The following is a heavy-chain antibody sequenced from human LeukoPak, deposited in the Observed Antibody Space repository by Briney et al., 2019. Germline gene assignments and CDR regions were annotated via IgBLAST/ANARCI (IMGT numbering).Heavy chain of an antibody. D-gene: IGHD3-3*01. V-gene: IGHV3-48*01. Sequence: GGSLRLSCAASGFNLNFRTYNMVWVRQAPGKGLEWLSYIGEGGGTTHHAVSLRGRFTVSRDDAKNSLSLQMNSLRVEDTAVYFCARVRLATDGFCFDYWRQGTLVTVSS. CDR2: IGEGGGTT. CDR1: GFNLNFRTYN. J-gene: IGHJ4*02. CDR3: ARVRLATDGFCFDY.